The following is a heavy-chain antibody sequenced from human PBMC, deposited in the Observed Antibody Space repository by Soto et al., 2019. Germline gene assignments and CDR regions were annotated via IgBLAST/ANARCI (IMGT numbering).Heavy chain of an antibody. CDR1: GFTFSSYG. CDR3: ASEPLIVVEPATPYAFDM. Sequence: PGGSLRLSCAASGFTFSSYGMHWVRQAPGKGLEWVAGIWYDGSNKHYADSVKGRFTISRDNSRNTVSLQMNSLTAEDTAVYFCASEPLIVVEPATPYAFDMWGQGTVVTVSS. J-gene: IGHJ3*02. D-gene: IGHD2-2*01. V-gene: IGHV3-33*01. CDR2: IWYDGSNK.